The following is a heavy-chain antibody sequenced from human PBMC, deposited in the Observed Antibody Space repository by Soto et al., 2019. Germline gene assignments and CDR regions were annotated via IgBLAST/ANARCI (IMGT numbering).Heavy chain of an antibody. CDR3: AREGHYYYGMDV. Sequence: GGSLRLSCAASGFTVSSNYMSWVRQAPGKGLEWVSVIYSGGSTYYADSVKGRFTISRDNSKNTLYLQMNSLRAEDTAVYYCAREGHYYYGMDVWGQGTTVTVSS. CDR1: GFTVSSNY. CDR2: IYSGGST. J-gene: IGHJ6*02. V-gene: IGHV3-53*01.